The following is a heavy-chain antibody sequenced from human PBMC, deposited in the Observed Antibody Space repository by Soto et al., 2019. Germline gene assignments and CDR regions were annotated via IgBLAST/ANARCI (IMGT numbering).Heavy chain of an antibody. CDR3: ARERSIFGVVIGFDY. Sequence: ASVKVSCKASVYTFTSYDINWVRQAPGQGLEWMGRISAYNGNTNYAQKLQGRVTMTTDTSTSTAYMELRSLRSDDTAVYYCARERSIFGVVIGFDYWGQGTLVTVSS. V-gene: IGHV1-18*01. CDR2: ISAYNGNT. J-gene: IGHJ4*02. CDR1: VYTFTSYD. D-gene: IGHD3-3*01.